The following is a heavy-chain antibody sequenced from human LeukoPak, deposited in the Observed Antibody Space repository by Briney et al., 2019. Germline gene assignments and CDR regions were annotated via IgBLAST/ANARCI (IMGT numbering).Heavy chain of an antibody. V-gene: IGHV3-30-3*01. CDR1: GFTFSSYA. CDR3: ARDKCPDY. CDR2: ISYDGSNK. Sequence: GRSLRLSCAASGFTFSSYAMHWVRQAPGKGLEWVAVISYDGSNKYYADSVKGRFTISRDNSKNTLYLQTNSLRAEDTAVYYCARDKCPDYWGQGTLVTVSS. J-gene: IGHJ4*02.